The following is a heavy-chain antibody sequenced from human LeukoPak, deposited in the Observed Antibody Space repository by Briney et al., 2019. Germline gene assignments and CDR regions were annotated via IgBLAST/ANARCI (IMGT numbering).Heavy chain of an antibody. CDR3: ARDPYSSGWTTGWFDP. CDR1: GGTFSSYA. J-gene: IGHJ5*02. CDR2: NIPILGIA. D-gene: IGHD6-19*01. Sequence: SVKVSCKASGGTFSSYAISWVRQAPGQGLEWMGRNIPILGIANYAQKFQGRVTITADKSTSTAYMELSSLRSEDTAVYYCARDPYSSGWTTGWFDPWGQGTLVTVSS. V-gene: IGHV1-69*04.